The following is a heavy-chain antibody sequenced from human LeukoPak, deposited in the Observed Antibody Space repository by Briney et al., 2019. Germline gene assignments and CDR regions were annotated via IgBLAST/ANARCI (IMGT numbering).Heavy chain of an antibody. V-gene: IGHV3-30-3*01. Sequence: GGSLRLSCTASGFTFSSYAMHWVRQAPGKGLEWVAVISYDGSNKYYADSVKGRFTISRDNSKNTLFLQMNSLRAEDTAIYYCAKDVEAFDYWGQGTLVTVSS. CDR2: ISYDGSNK. CDR3: AKDVEAFDY. J-gene: IGHJ4*02. CDR1: GFTFSSYA.